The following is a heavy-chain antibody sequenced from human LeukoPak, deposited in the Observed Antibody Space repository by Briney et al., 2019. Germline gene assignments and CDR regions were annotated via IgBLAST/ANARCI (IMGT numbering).Heavy chain of an antibody. Sequence: GASVKVSCKASGYTFTSYYMHWVRQAPGQGLEWMGIINPSGGSTSYAQKLQGRVTMTRDTSISTAYMELSRLRSDDTAVYYCARDPIVVVPAAYSHYMDVWGKGTTVTVSS. J-gene: IGHJ6*03. CDR1: GYTFTSYY. V-gene: IGHV1-46*01. D-gene: IGHD2-2*01. CDR2: INPSGGST. CDR3: ARDPIVVVPAAYSHYMDV.